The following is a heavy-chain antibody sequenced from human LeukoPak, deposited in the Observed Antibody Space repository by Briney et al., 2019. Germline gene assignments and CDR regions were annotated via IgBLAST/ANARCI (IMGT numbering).Heavy chain of an antibody. D-gene: IGHD6-19*01. V-gene: IGHV1-18*01. CDR2: ISAYNGNT. Sequence: ASVKVSCKASGYTFTSYGISWVRQAPGQGLEWMGWISAYNGNTNYAQKLQGRVTMTTDTSTSTAYMELRSLRSDDTAVYYCARAPASDVVVAVDACDIWGQGTMVTVSS. CDR1: GYTFTSYG. CDR3: ARAPASDVVVAVDACDI. J-gene: IGHJ3*02.